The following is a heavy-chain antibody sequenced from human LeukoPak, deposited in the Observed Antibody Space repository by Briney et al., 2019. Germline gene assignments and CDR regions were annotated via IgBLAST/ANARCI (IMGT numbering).Heavy chain of an antibody. CDR1: GGSISSSSYY. J-gene: IGHJ3*02. Sequence: TSETLSLTCTVSGGSISSSSYYWGWIRQPPGKGLEWIGSIYYSGSTYYNPSLKSRVTISVDTSKNQFSLKLSSVTAADTAVYYCARVGGNPPGAFDIWGQGTMVTVSS. CDR2: IYYSGST. V-gene: IGHV4-39*07. CDR3: ARVGGNPPGAFDI. D-gene: IGHD4-23*01.